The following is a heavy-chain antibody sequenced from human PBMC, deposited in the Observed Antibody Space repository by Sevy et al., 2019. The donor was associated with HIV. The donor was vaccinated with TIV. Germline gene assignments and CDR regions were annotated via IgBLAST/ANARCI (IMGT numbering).Heavy chain of an antibody. CDR2: IRNQDNNYAT. V-gene: IGHV3-73*01. CDR1: GFTFSGSA. Sequence: GGSLRLSCAASGFTFSGSAMDWVRHTSGKGLEWLGRIRNQDNNYATKHAASVKCRFVISRYDSKNTAYLHMNNLKTEDTAVYYCTSGIAVVGTVYFDYWGRGTLVTVSS. CDR3: TSGIAVVGTVYFDY. J-gene: IGHJ4*02. D-gene: IGHD6-19*01.